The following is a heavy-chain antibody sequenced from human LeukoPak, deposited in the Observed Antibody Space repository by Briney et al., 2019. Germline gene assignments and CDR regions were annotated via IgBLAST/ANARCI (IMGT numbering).Heavy chain of an antibody. CDR1: GFTFSSYW. D-gene: IGHD3-22*01. J-gene: IGHJ4*02. Sequence: GGSLRLSCAASGFTFSSYWMHWVRQAPGKGLVWVSRINSDGSSTSYADSVKGRFTISRDNAKNTLYLQMNSLRAEATAVYYCATSTDYYDSSGYTEPYFDYWGQGTLVTASS. V-gene: IGHV3-74*01. CDR3: ATSTDYYDSSGYTEPYFDY. CDR2: INSDGSST.